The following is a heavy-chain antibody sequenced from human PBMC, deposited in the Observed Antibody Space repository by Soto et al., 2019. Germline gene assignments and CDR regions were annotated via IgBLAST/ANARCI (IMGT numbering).Heavy chain of an antibody. CDR2: ISRSSSTM. D-gene: IGHD3-10*01. J-gene: IGHJ6*02. CDR3: ARDLSYYGSGSHYNEDYYLYYGMDV. CDR1: GFTFNSYS. Sequence: GGSLRLSCAASGFTFNSYSMNWVRKAPGKGLEWVSYISRSSSTMYYADSVKGRFTISRDNAKNSLYLQMNSLRDEDTAVYYCARDLSYYGSGSHYNEDYYLYYGMDVWGQGTTVTVSS. V-gene: IGHV3-48*02.